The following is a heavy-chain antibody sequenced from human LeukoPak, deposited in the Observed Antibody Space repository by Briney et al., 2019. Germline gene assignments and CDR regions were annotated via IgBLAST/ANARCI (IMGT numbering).Heavy chain of an antibody. V-gene: IGHV3-74*01. CDR1: GLPSRNNW. J-gene: IGHJ6*02. CDR3: ARDREYGMDV. CDR2: IADNGNT. Sequence: GGSLRLSCAASGLPSRNNWMHWVRQAPGKGLVWVSFIADNGNTNYADSVKGRFTISRDNAKNTVYLQMNTLRAEDTALYYCARDREYGMDVWGQGTAVTVSS.